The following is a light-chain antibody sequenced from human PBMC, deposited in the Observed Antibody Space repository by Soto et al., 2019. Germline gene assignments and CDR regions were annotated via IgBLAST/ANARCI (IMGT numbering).Light chain of an antibody. Sequence: IVLTQSPSTLSLSPGERATLSCRASQSVSSNLAWYQQKPGQAPRLLIYGASTRATGIPARFSGSGSGTDFTLTISSLKSEDFEVYYCQQYNNWPPTFGQGTKVDIK. CDR1: QSVSSN. V-gene: IGKV3-15*01. CDR2: GAS. CDR3: QQYNNWPPT. J-gene: IGKJ1*01.